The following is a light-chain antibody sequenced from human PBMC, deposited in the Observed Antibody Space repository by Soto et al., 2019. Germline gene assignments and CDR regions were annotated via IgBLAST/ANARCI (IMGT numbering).Light chain of an antibody. V-gene: IGKV3-20*01. J-gene: IGKJ1*01. CDR1: QSVRSSY. CDR2: AAS. Sequence: EIVLTQSPDTLSLSPGESATLSCRASQSVRSSYLAWYQQTPGQTPRLLIYAASSRATGIPDRFSGSGSGTDFTLTISRLEPEDFAVYYCQQYGSSQTFGQGTKVDIK. CDR3: QQYGSSQT.